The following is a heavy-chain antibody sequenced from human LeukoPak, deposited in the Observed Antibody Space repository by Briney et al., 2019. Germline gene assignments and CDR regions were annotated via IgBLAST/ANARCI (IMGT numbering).Heavy chain of an antibody. CDR3: AREGAYGDFEY. Sequence: ASVTVSFTASGYTFNRYGISWVRQAPGQGREWMGWISAYNGNTNYAQKVQGRVTMTTNTSTSTAYMELRSLRSDDTAVYYCAREGAYGDFEYWGQGTLVTVSS. V-gene: IGHV1-18*01. CDR1: GYTFNRYG. J-gene: IGHJ4*02. CDR2: ISAYNGNT. D-gene: IGHD4-17*01.